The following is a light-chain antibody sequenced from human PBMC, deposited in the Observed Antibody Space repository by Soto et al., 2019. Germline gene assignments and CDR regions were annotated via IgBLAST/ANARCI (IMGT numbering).Light chain of an antibody. CDR3: SSYTSSSTVV. J-gene: IGLJ2*01. Sequence: QSALTQPASVPGSPGQSITISCTGTRSDVGGYNYVSWYQQHPGKAPKLMIYDVSNRPSGISNRFSGSKSGNTASLTISGLQAEDEADYYCSSYTSSSTVVFGGGTKLTVL. V-gene: IGLV2-14*01. CDR2: DVS. CDR1: RSDVGGYNY.